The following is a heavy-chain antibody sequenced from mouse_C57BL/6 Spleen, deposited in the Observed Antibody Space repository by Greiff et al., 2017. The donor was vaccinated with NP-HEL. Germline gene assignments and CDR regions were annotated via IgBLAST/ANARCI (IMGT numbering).Heavy chain of an antibody. CDR2: IYPGSGST. V-gene: IGHV1-55*01. CDR1: GYTFTSYW. J-gene: IGHJ3*01. D-gene: IGHD2-4*01. Sequence: QVQLQQPGAELVKPGASVKMSCKASGYTFTSYWITWVKQRPGQGLEWIGDIYPGSGSTNYNEKFKSKATLTVDTSSSTASMQLSSLTSEDSEVYECARACYDYDGFAYWGQGTLVTVSA. CDR3: ARACYDYDGFAY.